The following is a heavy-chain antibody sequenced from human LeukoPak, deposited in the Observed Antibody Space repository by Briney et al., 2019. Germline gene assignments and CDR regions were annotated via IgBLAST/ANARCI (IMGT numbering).Heavy chain of an antibody. CDR1: GYTFTSYY. D-gene: IGHD6-13*01. CDR3: ARDRGGQAAADYYFDY. Sequence: ASVKVSCKASGYTFTSYYMHWVRQAPGQGPERMGIINPSGGSTSYAQKFQGRVTMTRDTSTSTVYMELSSLRSEDTAVYYCARDRGGQAAADYYFDYWGQGTLVTVSS. V-gene: IGHV1-46*01. J-gene: IGHJ4*02. CDR2: INPSGGST.